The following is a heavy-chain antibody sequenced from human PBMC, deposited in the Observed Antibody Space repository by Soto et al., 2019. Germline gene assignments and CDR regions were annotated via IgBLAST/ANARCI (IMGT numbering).Heavy chain of an antibody. Sequence: EVQLVESGGGLVQPGRSLRLSCAASGFTFDDYAMHWVRQAPGKALDWVSGITWNSGITDDADSVKGRFTISRDNAKNTLYLQMNNLKPEDTVFYYCARRDGGSRPRPFDYWGQGTPVTVSS. CDR2: ITWNSGIT. D-gene: IGHD3-10*01. CDR3: ARRDGGSRPRPFDY. CDR1: GFTFDDYA. J-gene: IGHJ4*02. V-gene: IGHV3-9*01.